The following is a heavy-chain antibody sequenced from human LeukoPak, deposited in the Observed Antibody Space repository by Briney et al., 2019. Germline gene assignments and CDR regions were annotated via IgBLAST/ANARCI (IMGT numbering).Heavy chain of an antibody. J-gene: IGHJ5*02. Sequence: GGSLRLSCAASGFTFSSYAMSWVRQAPGKGLEWVSAISGRGGSTYYADSVKGRFTISRDNSKNTLYLQMNSLRAEDTAVYYCAKVGDGYCSSTSCYGWFDPWGQGTLVTVSS. D-gene: IGHD2-2*01. V-gene: IGHV3-23*01. CDR3: AKVGDGYCSSTSCYGWFDP. CDR2: ISGRGGST. CDR1: GFTFSSYA.